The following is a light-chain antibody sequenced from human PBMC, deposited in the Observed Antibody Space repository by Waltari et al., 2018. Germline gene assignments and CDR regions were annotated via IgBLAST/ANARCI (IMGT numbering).Light chain of an antibody. CDR1: QSISSY. J-gene: IGKJ2*01. V-gene: IGKV1-39*01. CDR3: QQSYSTPLYT. CDR2: AAS. Sequence: DIQMTQSPSSLSASVGDRVTITCRASQSISSYLNWYQQKPGKAPKLLIYAASSLQSGVPSRFRGTGSGTDFTLTISSLQPADFATYYCQQSYSTPLYTFGQGTKLEIK.